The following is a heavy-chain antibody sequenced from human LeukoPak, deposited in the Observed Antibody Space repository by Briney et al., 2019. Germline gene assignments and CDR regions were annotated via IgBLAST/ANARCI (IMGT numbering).Heavy chain of an antibody. CDR1: GFTFSSYA. J-gene: IGHJ4*02. CDR3: AKDGAWLRFDD. V-gene: IGHV3-23*01. D-gene: IGHD5-12*01. Sequence: GGSLRLSCAASGFTFSSYAMSWVRQAPGKGLEGVSPISGGGGSTYYVDSGKGRFSISRDNSKNTLYLQMNSLRAEDTAVYYCAKDGAWLRFDDWGQGILVTVSS. CDR2: ISGGGGST.